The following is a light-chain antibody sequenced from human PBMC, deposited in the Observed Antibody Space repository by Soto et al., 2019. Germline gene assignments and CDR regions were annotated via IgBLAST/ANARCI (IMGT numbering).Light chain of an antibody. CDR3: CSYTRSATWV. CDR1: SSDVGSYDY. Sequence: QSALIQPPSVSGSPGQSVTISCTGTSSDVGSYDYVSWYQHHPGTVPKPMIYNVNTRPSGVPDRFSGSKSGNTASMTISGLQAEDEANYLCCSYTRSATWVFGGGTKLTVL. J-gene: IGLJ3*02. V-gene: IGLV2-11*01. CDR2: NVN.